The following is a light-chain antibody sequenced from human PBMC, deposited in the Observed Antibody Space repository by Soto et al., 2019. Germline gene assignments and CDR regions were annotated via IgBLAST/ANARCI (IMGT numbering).Light chain of an antibody. V-gene: IGKV2-30*02. CDR2: KVS. CDR3: MQGTHWPIT. Sequence: DVVMTQSPLSLPVTRGQPASISSRSNQSLVHSDGIAYFSWFQQKTGRSPRSLIYKVSNRDSGVPARFRGSGSGTDCALKISRVEAEDVAVYYCMQGTHWPITFGQGTRLEIK. CDR1: QSLVHSDGIAY. J-gene: IGKJ5*01.